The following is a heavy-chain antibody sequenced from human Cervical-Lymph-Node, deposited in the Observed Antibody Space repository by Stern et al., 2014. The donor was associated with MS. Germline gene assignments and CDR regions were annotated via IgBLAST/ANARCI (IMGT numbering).Heavy chain of an antibody. CDR1: GGSVTSGGVS. D-gene: IGHD3-22*01. J-gene: IGHJ4*02. V-gene: IGHV4-31*03. Sequence: QVQLVESGPGLVKPSQTLSLTCTVSGGSVTSGGVSWNWIRQNPGKGLEWIGNIYSSGSTYYNPALKSRLTMSLDASRNQFSLKMTSVTVADTAVYYCAREGSSGSYFLDYWGQGTLVTVSS. CDR3: AREGSSGSYFLDY. CDR2: IYSSGST.